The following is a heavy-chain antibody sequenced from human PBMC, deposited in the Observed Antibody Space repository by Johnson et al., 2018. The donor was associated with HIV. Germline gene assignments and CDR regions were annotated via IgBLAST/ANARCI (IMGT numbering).Heavy chain of an antibody. CDR3: ARESAIQLWLGAFDI. V-gene: IGHV3-48*01. Sequence: VQLVESGGGLVKPGGSLRLSCAASGFTFNNAWMSWVRQAPGKGLEWVSYISSSGSTIYYADSVKGRFTISRDNSKNTLYLQMNSLRAEDTAVYYCARESAIQLWLGAFDIWGQGTMVTVSS. CDR2: ISSSGSTI. CDR1: GFTFNNAW. D-gene: IGHD5-18*01. J-gene: IGHJ3*02.